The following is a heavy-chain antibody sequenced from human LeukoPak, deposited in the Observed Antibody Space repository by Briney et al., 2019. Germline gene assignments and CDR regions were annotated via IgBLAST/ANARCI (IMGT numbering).Heavy chain of an antibody. J-gene: IGHJ4*02. CDR3: ARAGPSSSWHQFDY. V-gene: IGHV3-74*01. CDR2: INSDGRST. Sequence: GGSLRLSCAASGFTFSNYWMHWVRQAPGKGLVWASRINSDGRSTNYADSVKGRFTISRDNAKNTLYLQMNSLRAEDTAVYYCARAGPSSSWHQFDYWGQGTLVTVSS. CDR1: GFTFSNYW. D-gene: IGHD6-13*01.